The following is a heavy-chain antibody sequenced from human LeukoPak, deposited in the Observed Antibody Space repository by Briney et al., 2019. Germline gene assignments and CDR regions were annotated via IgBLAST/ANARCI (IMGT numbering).Heavy chain of an antibody. Sequence: SETLSLTCTVSGGSISSSKYYWGWIRQPPGKGLEWIGSIYYSGSTYYNPSLKSRVTISVDTSKNQFSLKLTSVTAADTAVYYCARWGNYYGSGSNYYFDYWGQGTLVTVSS. CDR2: IYYSGST. V-gene: IGHV4-39*07. CDR3: ARWGNYYGSGSNYYFDY. D-gene: IGHD3-10*01. CDR1: GGSISSSKYY. J-gene: IGHJ4*02.